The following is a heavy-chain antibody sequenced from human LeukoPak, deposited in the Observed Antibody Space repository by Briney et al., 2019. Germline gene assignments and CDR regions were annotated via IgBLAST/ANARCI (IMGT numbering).Heavy chain of an antibody. J-gene: IGHJ4*02. CDR3: ARDSSRDARGVIYFDY. V-gene: IGHV3-23*01. D-gene: IGHD3-10*01. Sequence: PGGSLRLSCAASGFTFSSYAMSWVRQAPGKGLEWVSAISGSGGSTYYADSVKGRFTVSRDNSKNTLYLQMNSLRAEDTAVYYCARDSSRDARGVIYFDYWGQGTLVTVSS. CDR1: GFTFSSYA. CDR2: ISGSGGST.